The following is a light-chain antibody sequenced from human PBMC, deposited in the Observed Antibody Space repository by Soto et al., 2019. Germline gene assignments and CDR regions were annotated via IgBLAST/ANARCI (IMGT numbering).Light chain of an antibody. CDR2: DAS. V-gene: IGKV3-11*01. Sequence: EMVLTQSPATLSLSPGEGATLSCTTSQSISTSLAWYQQKPGQAPRLLIYDASKRATAIPDSFNGSGSETVFALTISSLEPEDFAVYYCQQRSDWPRTFGQGTKVEIK. J-gene: IGKJ2*01. CDR1: QSISTS. CDR3: QQRSDWPRT.